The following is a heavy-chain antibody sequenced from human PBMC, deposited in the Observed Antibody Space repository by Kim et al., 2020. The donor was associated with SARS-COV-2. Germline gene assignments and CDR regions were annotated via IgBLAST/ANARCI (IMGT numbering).Heavy chain of an antibody. Sequence: TTDYAAPVKGRFTISRDDSKNTLYLQMNTLKSEDTAVYYCNSDDRGGLDYWGQGTLVTVSS. CDR2: TT. V-gene: IGHV3-15*01. CDR3: NSDDRGGLDY. J-gene: IGHJ4*02. D-gene: IGHD3-10*01.